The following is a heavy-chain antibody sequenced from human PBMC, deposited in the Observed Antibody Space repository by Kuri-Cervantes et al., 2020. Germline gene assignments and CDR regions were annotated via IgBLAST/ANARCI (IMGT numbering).Heavy chain of an antibody. CDR3: AKYGRWTNYYMDV. CDR1: GFTFSTYG. Sequence: GGSLRLSCAASGFTFSTYGMSWVRQAPGKGREWVSGISGSGGSYYADSVKGRFTISRDNSKNTFYLHMNSLRAEDTAVYYCAKYGRWTNYYMDVWGKGTTVTVSS. CDR2: ISGSGGS. D-gene: IGHD5-24*01. V-gene: IGHV3-23*01. J-gene: IGHJ6*03.